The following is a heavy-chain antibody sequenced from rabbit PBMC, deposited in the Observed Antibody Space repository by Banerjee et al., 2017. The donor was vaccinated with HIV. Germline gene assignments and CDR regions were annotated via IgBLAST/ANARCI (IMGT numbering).Heavy chain of an antibody. J-gene: IGHJ4*01. CDR3: ARRYAGYGYTACYFNL. CDR2: IYTGDGST. CDR1: GFTFSSYW. Sequence: QEQLEESGGDLVKPGASLTLTCTASGFTFSSYWICWVRQAPEKGLEWIACIYTGDGSTYYASWAKGRFTISKTSSTTVTLQMTSLTAADTATYFCARRYAGYGYTACYFNLWGPGTLVTVS. V-gene: IGHV1S45*01. D-gene: IGHD6-1*01.